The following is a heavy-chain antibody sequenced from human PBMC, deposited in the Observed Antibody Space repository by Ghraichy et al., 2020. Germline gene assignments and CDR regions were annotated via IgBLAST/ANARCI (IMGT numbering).Heavy chain of an antibody. CDR2: IIPIFGTA. CDR1: GGTFSSYA. D-gene: IGHD3-3*01. J-gene: IGHJ6*02. CDR3: ARSALFLRQYYGMDV. V-gene: IGHV1-69*13. Sequence: SVKVSCKASGGTFSSYAISWVRQAPGQGLEWMGGIIPIFGTANYAQKFQGRVTITADESTSTAYMELSSLRSEDTAVYYCARSALFLRQYYGMDVWGQGTTVTVSS.